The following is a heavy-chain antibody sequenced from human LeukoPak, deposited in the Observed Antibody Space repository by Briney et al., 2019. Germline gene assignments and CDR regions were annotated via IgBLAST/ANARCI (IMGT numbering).Heavy chain of an antibody. J-gene: IGHJ4*02. Sequence: PGGSLRLSCAASGFTLSDYAVSWVRQAPGKGLKWVSVISGSGGSTYNADSVKGRFTISRDNSKNTLYLQMNSLRAEDTAVYYCAKSVESAVTTNPYFDYWGQGTLVTVSS. CDR2: ISGSGGST. CDR3: AKSVESAVTTNPYFDY. V-gene: IGHV3-23*01. D-gene: IGHD4-17*01. CDR1: GFTLSDYA.